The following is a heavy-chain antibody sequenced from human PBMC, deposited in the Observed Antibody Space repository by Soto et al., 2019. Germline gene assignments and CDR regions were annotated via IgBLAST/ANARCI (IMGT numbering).Heavy chain of an antibody. CDR3: ARDVPFCSGGSCLLLDY. CDR2: ISSSSSTI. CDR1: GFTFSSYS. D-gene: IGHD2-15*01. J-gene: IGHJ4*02. Sequence: GGSLRLSCAASGFTFSSYSMNWVRQAPGKGLEWVSYISSSSSTIYYADSVKGRFTISRDNAKNSLYLQMNSLRADDTAVYYCARDVPFCSGGSCLLLDYWGQGTLVTVSS. V-gene: IGHV3-48*01.